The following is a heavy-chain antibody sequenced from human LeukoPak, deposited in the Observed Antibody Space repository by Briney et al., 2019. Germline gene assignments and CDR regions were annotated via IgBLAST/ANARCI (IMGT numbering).Heavy chain of an antibody. CDR1: GYTLTSYG. J-gene: IGHJ4*02. Sequence: ASVKVSCKASGYTLTSYGISWVRQAPGQGLEWMGWISAYNGNTNYAQKLQGRVTMTTDTSTSTAYMELRRLRSDDTAVYYCARASAYDYVWGSYQNHFDYWGQGTLVTVSS. CDR3: ARASAYDYVWGSYQNHFDY. CDR2: ISAYNGNT. D-gene: IGHD3-16*02. V-gene: IGHV1-18*01.